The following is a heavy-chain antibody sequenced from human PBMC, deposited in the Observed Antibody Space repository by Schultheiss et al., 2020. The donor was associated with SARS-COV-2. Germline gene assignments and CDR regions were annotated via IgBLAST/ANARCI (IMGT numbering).Heavy chain of an antibody. CDR1: GFTFSSYG. CDR3: ASMYGDLYYFDY. D-gene: IGHD4-17*01. J-gene: IGHJ4*02. CDR2: IWYDGSNK. V-gene: IGHV3-33*08. Sequence: GSLRLSCAASGFTFSSYGMHWVRQAPGKGLEWVAVIWYDGSNKYYADSVKGRFTISRDNSKNTLYLQMNSLRAEDTAVYYCASMYGDLYYFDYWGQGTLVTVSS.